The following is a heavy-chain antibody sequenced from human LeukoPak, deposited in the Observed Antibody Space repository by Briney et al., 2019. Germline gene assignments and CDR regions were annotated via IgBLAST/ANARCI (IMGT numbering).Heavy chain of an antibody. CDR1: GFTFSTYT. V-gene: IGHV3-21*06. Sequence: GGSLRLSCAAPGFTFSTYTINWVRQAPGKGLEWVSSINSGSSHIYYADSVKGRFTISRDNAKNSLFLQMNSLRADDTAVYYCARDFKGIHDAFDIWGQGTEVTVSS. J-gene: IGHJ3*02. CDR2: INSGSSHI. CDR3: ARDFKGIHDAFDI.